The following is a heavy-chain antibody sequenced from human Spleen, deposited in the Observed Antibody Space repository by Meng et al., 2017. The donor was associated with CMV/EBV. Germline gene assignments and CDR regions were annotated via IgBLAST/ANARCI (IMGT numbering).Heavy chain of an antibody. CDR2: IYYSGSA. Sequence: TVSGGPISSGGYYWSWIRQHPRKGLEWIGYIYYSGSAYSNPSLESRVTILVDTSENQFSLNLSSVTAADTAVYYCARATMVVTHFDYWGQGTLVTVSS. CDR1: GGPISSGGYY. CDR3: ARATMVVTHFDY. J-gene: IGHJ4*02. D-gene: IGHD4-23*01. V-gene: IGHV4-31*03.